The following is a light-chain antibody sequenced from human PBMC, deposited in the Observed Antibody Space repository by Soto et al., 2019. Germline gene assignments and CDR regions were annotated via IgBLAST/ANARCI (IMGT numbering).Light chain of an antibody. CDR3: HHYGCTPFSLT. V-gene: IGKV3-20*01. CDR1: QSVSSSY. J-gene: IGKJ5*01. CDR2: GAS. Sequence: EIELTPSPGTLSLAPGERATLSCRASQSVSSSYLAWYQPKPGQAPRLPIYGASSRATGIPDRFSGSGCGTVFTLAISRLEPSDFSVNYWHHYGCTPFSLTLRHGTR.